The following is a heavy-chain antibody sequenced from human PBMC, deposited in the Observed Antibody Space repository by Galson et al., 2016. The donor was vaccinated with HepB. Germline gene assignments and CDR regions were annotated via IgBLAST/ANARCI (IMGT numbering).Heavy chain of an antibody. V-gene: IGHV3-15*01. Sequence: SLRLSCAASGFTFSDVWMSWVRQAPGKGLEWVGRLKSKTDGEIADYAAPVKGRFTIPRDDSKNTLYLQMDSLRAEDTAVYYCARDLSVGKYFDNWGQGTLVTVSS. CDR3: ARDLSVGKYFDN. CDR2: LKSKTDGEIA. D-gene: IGHD1-26*01. CDR1: GFTFSDVW. J-gene: IGHJ4*02.